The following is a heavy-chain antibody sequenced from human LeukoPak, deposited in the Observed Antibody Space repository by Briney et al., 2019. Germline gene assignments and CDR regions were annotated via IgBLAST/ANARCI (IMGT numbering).Heavy chain of an antibody. D-gene: IGHD2-15*01. J-gene: IGHJ6*03. Sequence: SETLSLTCAVYGGSFSGYYWSWIRRPPGKGLEWIGEINHSGSTNYNPSLKSRVTISVDTSKNQLSLKLSSVTAADTAVYYCARVSFFRWAATRPSYYYYYMDVWGKGTTVTISS. CDR3: ARVSFFRWAATRPSYYYYYMDV. CDR2: INHSGST. V-gene: IGHV4-34*01. CDR1: GGSFSGYY.